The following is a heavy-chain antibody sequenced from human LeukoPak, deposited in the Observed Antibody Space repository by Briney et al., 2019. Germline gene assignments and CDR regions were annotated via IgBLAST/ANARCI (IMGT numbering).Heavy chain of an antibody. CDR3: ARAYQRLGELSLPDY. V-gene: IGHV7-4-1*02. D-gene: IGHD3-16*02. J-gene: IGHJ4*02. Sequence: EASVTVSCKASGYTFTNYAMNWVRQAPGQGLEWMGWINPNTGNPTYAQGLTGRFVFSLDTSVSTTYLQISSLKAEDTALYYCARAYQRLGELSLPDYWGQGTLVTVSS. CDR1: GYTFTNYA. CDR2: INPNTGNP.